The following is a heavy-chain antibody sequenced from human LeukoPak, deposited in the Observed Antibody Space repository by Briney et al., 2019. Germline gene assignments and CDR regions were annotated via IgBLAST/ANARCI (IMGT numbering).Heavy chain of an antibody. CDR2: ISSSTNYT. CDR3: VRGPSFYYFDY. Sequence: PGGSLRLSCAASGFTFSSYSMNWVRQAPGKGLERVSSISSSTNYTYYADSVKGRFTISRDDAKDSLYLQMSSLRAEDTALYYCVRGPSFYYFDYWGQGTLVTVSS. J-gene: IGHJ4*02. CDR1: GFTFSSYS. D-gene: IGHD3-3*01. V-gene: IGHV3-21*01.